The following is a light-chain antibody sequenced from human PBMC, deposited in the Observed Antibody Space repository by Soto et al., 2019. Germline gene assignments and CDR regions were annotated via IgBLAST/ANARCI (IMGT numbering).Light chain of an antibody. Sequence: ESVLTQAPGTPSLSPREKTTHSCRASQSVSSSYLAWYQQKPGQAPRLLIYGASSRATGIPDRFSGSGSGTDFTLTISRLEPEDFAVYYCQQYGSSITFGQGTRLEIK. CDR1: QSVSSSY. CDR2: GAS. J-gene: IGKJ5*01. CDR3: QQYGSSIT. V-gene: IGKV3-20*01.